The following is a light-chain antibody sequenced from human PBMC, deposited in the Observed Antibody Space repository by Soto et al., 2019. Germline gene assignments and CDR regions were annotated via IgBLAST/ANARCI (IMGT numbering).Light chain of an antibody. Sequence: DIQLTQSPSFLSASVGDRVTITCRASQGITSHLAWYQQKPGEAPKLLIYVASTLQSGVPSRFSGSGSGTEFTLTISSLQPEDFATYYCQQLKSYPLTFGGGTKVEIK. J-gene: IGKJ4*01. CDR2: VAS. CDR1: QGITSH. V-gene: IGKV1-9*01. CDR3: QQLKSYPLT.